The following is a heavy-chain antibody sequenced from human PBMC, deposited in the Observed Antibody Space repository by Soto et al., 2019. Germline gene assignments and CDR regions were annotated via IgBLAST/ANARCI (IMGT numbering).Heavy chain of an antibody. CDR3: ARETGTTQAFDI. Sequence: SLRLSCAASGFTFSDYYMSWIRQAPGKGLEWVSYISSSSSYTNYADSVKGRFTISRDNAKNSLYLQMNSLRAEDTAVYYCARETGTTQAFDIWGQGTMVTVSS. V-gene: IGHV3-11*06. CDR1: GFTFSDYY. CDR2: ISSSSSYT. J-gene: IGHJ3*02. D-gene: IGHD1-7*01.